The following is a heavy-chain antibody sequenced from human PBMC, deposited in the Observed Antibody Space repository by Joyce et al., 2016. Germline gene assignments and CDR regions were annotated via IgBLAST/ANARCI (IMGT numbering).Heavy chain of an antibody. CDR2: INPDRGDT. CDR3: AREYGGTFYFDY. J-gene: IGHJ4*02. D-gene: IGHD4-23*01. CDR1: GFSFSGYY. V-gene: IGHV1-2*02. Sequence: QVQLVPSGAEVKNPGASVKVSCKASGFSFSGYYIHWVRQAPGQGLEWMGCINPDRGDTIYAQKFQGRVTMTRDTSISTVYLELGRLTSDDTALYYCAREYGGTFYFDYWGQVTLVTVSS.